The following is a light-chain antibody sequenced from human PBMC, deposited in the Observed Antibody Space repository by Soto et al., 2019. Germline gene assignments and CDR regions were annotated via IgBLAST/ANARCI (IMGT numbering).Light chain of an antibody. Sequence: DIQMTQSPSSLSASVGDEVTIACRASQTISNYLKWYQQKPGKAPKVLIYAASRLQTGVPSRFSGSGSGSDFTLTISSLQPEDFATYYCQQTHSTPLTFGPGTKVDIK. CDR1: QTISNY. CDR3: QQTHSTPLT. CDR2: AAS. V-gene: IGKV1-39*01. J-gene: IGKJ3*01.